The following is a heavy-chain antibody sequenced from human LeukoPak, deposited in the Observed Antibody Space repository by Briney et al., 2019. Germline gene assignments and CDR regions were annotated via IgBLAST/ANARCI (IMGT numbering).Heavy chain of an antibody. Sequence: GASVKVSCKASGYTFTGYYMHWVRQAPGQGLEWMGWINPNSGGTNYAQKFQGRVTMTRDTSISTAYMELSRLRSDDTAVYYCARADIALMVYPGASIQHWGQGTLVTVSS. CDR1: GYTFTGYY. V-gene: IGHV1-2*02. D-gene: IGHD2-8*01. J-gene: IGHJ1*01. CDR2: INPNSGGT. CDR3: ARADIALMVYPGASIQH.